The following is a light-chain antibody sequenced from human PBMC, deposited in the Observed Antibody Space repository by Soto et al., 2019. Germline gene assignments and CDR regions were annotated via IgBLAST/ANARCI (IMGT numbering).Light chain of an antibody. Sequence: FVLTQSPGTLSLSPGERTTLSCRASQSISRYLAWYQQKPGQGPRLLIYGASSRATGTPGMFSGRGSGTDITLTINILEHEDFALYYCQQYGSSPPTFGQGTKVEIK. CDR1: QSISRY. CDR3: QQYGSSPPT. CDR2: GAS. V-gene: IGKV3-20*01. J-gene: IGKJ1*01.